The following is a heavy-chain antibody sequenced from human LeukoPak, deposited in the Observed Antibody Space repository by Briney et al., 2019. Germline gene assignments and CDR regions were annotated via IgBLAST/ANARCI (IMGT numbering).Heavy chain of an antibody. D-gene: IGHD3-22*01. CDR3: ARNYYDSSAYYYLDY. J-gene: IGHJ4*02. CDR1: GFTVSSSY. Sequence: GGSLRLSCAASGFTVSSSYMNWVRQAPGKGLEWVSLIYSGGSTYYADSVKGRFTISRDNSKNTLYLQMNSLRAEDTAVYYCARNYYDSSAYYYLDYWGQGTLVTVSS. CDR2: IYSGGST. V-gene: IGHV3-66*01.